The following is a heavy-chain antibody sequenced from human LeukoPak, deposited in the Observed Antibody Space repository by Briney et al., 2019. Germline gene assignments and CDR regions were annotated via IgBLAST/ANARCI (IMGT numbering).Heavy chain of an antibody. J-gene: IGHJ4*02. CDR2: IYYSGST. D-gene: IGHD2-2*01. CDR1: GGSISSSSYY. Sequence: PSETLSLTCTVSGGSISSSSYYWGWIRQPPGKGLEWIGTIYYSGSTYYNPSLMSRLTISVDTSKNQFSLRLSSVTAADTAVYYCARLVGTYCSSTTCYVRSYFDYWGQGTLVTVSS. CDR3: ARLVGTYCSSTTCYVRSYFDY. V-gene: IGHV4-39*01.